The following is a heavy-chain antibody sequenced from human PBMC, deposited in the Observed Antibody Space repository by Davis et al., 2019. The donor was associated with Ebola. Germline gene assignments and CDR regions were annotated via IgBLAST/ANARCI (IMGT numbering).Heavy chain of an antibody. CDR1: GYTFTGYY. CDR3: ARSPGETTTGTFYGMDV. J-gene: IGHJ6*02. CDR2: ISPNSGGT. D-gene: IGHD1-26*01. V-gene: IGHV1-2*06. Sequence: AASVKVSCKASGYTFTGYYIHWVRQAPGQGLEWMGRISPNSGGTNYAQKFQGRVTMTRDTSISTAYMELSRLTSDDTAVYYCARSPGETTTGTFYGMDVWGQGITVTVSS.